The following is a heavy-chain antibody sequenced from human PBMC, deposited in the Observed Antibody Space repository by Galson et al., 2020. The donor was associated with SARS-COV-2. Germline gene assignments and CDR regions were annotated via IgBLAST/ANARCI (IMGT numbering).Heavy chain of an antibody. V-gene: IGHV3-48*02. D-gene: IGHD3-22*01. CDR3: ARDHHDSSGYYYYGMDV. Sequence: GGSLRLSCAASGFTLSSSSMNWVRQAPGQGMAWVAYISRSPSNIYYGDSVKGRFTISRDNGKNSLYLQMNSLRDEDTAIYYCARDHHDSSGYYYYGMDVWGQGTTVTVSS. CDR2: ISRSPSNI. J-gene: IGHJ6*02. CDR1: GFTLSSSS.